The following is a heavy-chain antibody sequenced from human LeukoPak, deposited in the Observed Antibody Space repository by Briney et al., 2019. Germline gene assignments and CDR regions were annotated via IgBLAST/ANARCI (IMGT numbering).Heavy chain of an antibody. Sequence: GASVKVSCKASGYTFTKYYIHWMRQAPGQGLEWMGVINPSGGTTTYAQEFQGRVTMTMDMSTSTVYMELSSLTSEDTAVYYCVRQGRGGYWYFDLWGRGTLVTVSS. CDR1: GYTFTKYY. V-gene: IGHV1-46*01. CDR2: INPSGGTT. D-gene: IGHD3-16*01. J-gene: IGHJ2*01. CDR3: VRQGRGGYWYFDL.